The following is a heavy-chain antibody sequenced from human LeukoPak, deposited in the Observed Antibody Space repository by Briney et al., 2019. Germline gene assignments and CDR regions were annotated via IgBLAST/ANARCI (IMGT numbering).Heavy chain of an antibody. CDR1: GFTVSSNY. CDR3: ARGGYCSTTSCLPRGAFDI. D-gene: IGHD2-2*01. Sequence: QSGGSLRLSCAAYGFTVSSNYMSWVRQAPGKGLEWVSLIYSDDTTYYADSVKGRFTISRHTSKNTQYLQMNSLRAEDTAVYYCARGGYCSTTSCLPRGAFDIWGQGTTVTVSS. J-gene: IGHJ3*02. V-gene: IGHV3-53*04. CDR2: IYSDDTT.